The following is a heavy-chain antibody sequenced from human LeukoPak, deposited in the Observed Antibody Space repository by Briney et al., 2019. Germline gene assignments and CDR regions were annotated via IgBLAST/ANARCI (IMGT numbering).Heavy chain of an antibody. CDR1: GYTFTNYG. J-gene: IGHJ5*02. D-gene: IGHD6-13*01. Sequence: GASVKVSCKASGYTFTNYGISRVRQAPGQGLEWMGWISAYNGYTDYAQKLQFRVTMTTDTSTSTAYMELRSLRSDDTAVYYCARFLSIAAAGTYQPRGWFDPWGQGTLVTVSS. CDR3: ARFLSIAAAGTYQPRGWFDP. V-gene: IGHV1-18*01. CDR2: ISAYNGYT.